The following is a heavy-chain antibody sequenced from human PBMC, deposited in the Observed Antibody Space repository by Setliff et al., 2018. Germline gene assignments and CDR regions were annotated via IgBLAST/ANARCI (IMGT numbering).Heavy chain of an antibody. CDR3: AHKAIPSEGSTFVY. J-gene: IGHJ4*02. Sequence: SGPTLVNPTQTLTLTCTFSGFSLSTSGMRVSWIRQPPGKALEWLARIDWDDDKFYSTSLKTRLTISKDTSKNQLVLTMTNMDPVDTATYYCAHKAIPSEGSTFVYWGQGKLVTVSS. V-gene: IGHV2-70*04. CDR2: IDWDDDK. CDR1: GFSLSTSGMR. D-gene: IGHD3-10*01.